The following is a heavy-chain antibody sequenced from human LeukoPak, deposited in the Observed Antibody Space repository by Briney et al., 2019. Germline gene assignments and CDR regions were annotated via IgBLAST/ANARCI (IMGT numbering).Heavy chain of an antibody. V-gene: IGHV4-34*01. CDR1: GGSFSGYY. D-gene: IGHD6-13*01. J-gene: IGHJ4*02. CDR2: INHSGST. Sequence: ASETLSLTCAVYGGSFSGYYWSWIRQPPGKGLEWIGEINHSGSTNYNPSLKSRVTISVDTSKNQFSLKLRSVTAADTAVYYCARGPHSSSWYHFDYWGQGTLVTVSS. CDR3: ARGPHSSSWYHFDY.